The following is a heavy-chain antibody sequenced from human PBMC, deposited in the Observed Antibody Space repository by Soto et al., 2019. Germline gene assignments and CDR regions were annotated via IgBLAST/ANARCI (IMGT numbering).Heavy chain of an antibody. V-gene: IGHV3-48*01. CDR1: GFTFSSYS. J-gene: IGHJ6*03. CDR3: ARGGYCSGGSCYPGYYYYYMDV. Sequence: GGSLRLSCAASGFTFSSYSMNWVRQAPGKGLEWVSYISSSSSTIYYADSVKGRFTISRDNAKNSLYLQMNSLRAEETAVYYCARGGYCSGGSCYPGYYYYYMDVWGKGTTVTVSS. CDR2: ISSSSSTI. D-gene: IGHD2-15*01.